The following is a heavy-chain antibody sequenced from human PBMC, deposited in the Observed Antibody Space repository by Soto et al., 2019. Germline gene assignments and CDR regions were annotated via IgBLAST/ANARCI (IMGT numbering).Heavy chain of an antibody. V-gene: IGHV1-3*01. CDR3: ARGKGMEENYYYYGMDI. Sequence: ASVKVSGKASGYTLSTYAIHWVRQAPGQSLEWMGWLNGGTGQTRYSQRFQDRVTITRDTSASTAYMEVSGLRPEDTAVYYCARGKGMEENYYYYGMDIWGQGTTVTVSS. J-gene: IGHJ6*02. CDR2: LNGGTGQT. CDR1: GYTLSTYA. D-gene: IGHD1-1*01.